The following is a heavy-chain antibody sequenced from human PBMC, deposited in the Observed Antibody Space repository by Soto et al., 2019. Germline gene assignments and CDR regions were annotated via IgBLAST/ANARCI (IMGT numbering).Heavy chain of an antibody. CDR2: IYYSGST. V-gene: IGHV4-59*01. D-gene: IGHD2-2*02. CDR1: GGSISSYY. CDR3: ARDNCSSTSCYKSPWWFDP. J-gene: IGHJ5*02. Sequence: SETLSLTCTVSGGSISSYYWSWIRQPPGKGLEWIGYIYYSGSTNYNPSLKSRVTISVDTSKNQFSLKLSSVTAADTAVYYCARDNCSSTSCYKSPWWFDPSGQGTLVTVSS.